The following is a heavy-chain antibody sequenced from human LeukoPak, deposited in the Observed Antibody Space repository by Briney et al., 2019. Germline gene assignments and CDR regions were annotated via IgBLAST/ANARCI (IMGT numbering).Heavy chain of an antibody. CDR2: IYSGGST. D-gene: IGHD2-15*01. Sequence: PGGSLRLSCAASGFTVSSNYMSWVRQAPGKGLEWVSVIYSGGSTYYADSVKGRFTISRDNSKNTLYLQMNSLRAEDTAVYYCASRPPLNCSGGSCYIPWFDYWGQGTLVTVSS. CDR3: ASRPPLNCSGGSCYIPWFDY. J-gene: IGHJ4*02. CDR1: GFTVSSNY. V-gene: IGHV3-53*01.